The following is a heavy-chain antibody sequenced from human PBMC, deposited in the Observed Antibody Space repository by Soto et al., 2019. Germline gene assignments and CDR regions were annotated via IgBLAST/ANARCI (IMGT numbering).Heavy chain of an antibody. CDR2: ISGSGDTT. Sequence: PGGSLRLSCGAAGFTFSSYSMNWVRQAPGKGLEWVSSISGSGDTTYYADSVKGRFTISRDNSKNTLYLQMNSLRVEDTALYYCTKAIYRRRGGSGVFWGKGTLVPVS. D-gene: IGHD3-16*02. J-gene: IGHJ4*02. CDR1: GFTFSSYS. CDR3: TKAIYRRRGGSGVF. V-gene: IGHV3-23*01.